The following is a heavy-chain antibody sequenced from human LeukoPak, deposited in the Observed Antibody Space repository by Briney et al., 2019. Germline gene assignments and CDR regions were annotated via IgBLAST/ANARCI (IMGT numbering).Heavy chain of an antibody. D-gene: IGHD1-1*01. V-gene: IGHV1-2*02. CDR2: INPNSGGA. CDR1: GYIFTDYF. Sequence: ASVRVSCKASGYIFTDYFMNWVRQAPGQGLEWMGWINPNSGGANYAQKFQGRVTMTRDTSISTAYMELSSLTSDDTAVYYCARGSSERDWFDLWGQGTLVTVSS. CDR3: ARGSSERDWFDL. J-gene: IGHJ5*02.